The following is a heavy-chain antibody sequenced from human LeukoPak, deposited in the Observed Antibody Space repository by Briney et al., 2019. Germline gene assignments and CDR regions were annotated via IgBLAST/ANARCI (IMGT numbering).Heavy chain of an antibody. D-gene: IGHD1-20*01. V-gene: IGHV4-61*02. CDR3: ARVKFNFYFDY. CDR1: GGSISSGSYY. J-gene: IGHJ4*02. CDR2: IYTSGST. Sequence: PSQTLSLTCTVSGGSISSGSYYWSWIRQPAGKGLEWIGRIYTSGSTNYNPSLKSRVTISVDTSKNQFSLKLSSVTAADTAVYYCARVKFNFYFDYWGQGTLVTVSS.